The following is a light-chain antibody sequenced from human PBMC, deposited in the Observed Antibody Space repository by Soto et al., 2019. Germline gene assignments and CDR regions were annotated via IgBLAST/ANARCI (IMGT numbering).Light chain of an antibody. Sequence: QSALTQPASVSGSPGQSIAISCTGTNSDVGGYNYVSWYQHHPGKAPKLMTYEVSNRPSGVSNRFSGSKSGNTASLTISGLQAEDEADYYCSSYTTSTTGVFGGGTKLTVL. CDR3: SSYTTSTTGV. V-gene: IGLV2-14*01. J-gene: IGLJ3*02. CDR1: NSDVGGYNY. CDR2: EVS.